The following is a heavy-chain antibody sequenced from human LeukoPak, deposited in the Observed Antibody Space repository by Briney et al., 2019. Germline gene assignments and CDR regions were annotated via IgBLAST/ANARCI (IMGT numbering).Heavy chain of an antibody. D-gene: IGHD1-26*01. CDR3: ARAKAVGATNLGY. CDR2: ISGSGGST. CDR1: GFSFSNYA. Sequence: GGSLRLSCVPSGFSFSNYAMSWVRQAPGKGLEWVSSISGSGGSTHYADSVKGRFTISRDNAKNSLYLQMNSLRAEDTAVYYCARAKAVGATNLGYWGQGTLVTVSS. V-gene: IGHV3-23*01. J-gene: IGHJ4*02.